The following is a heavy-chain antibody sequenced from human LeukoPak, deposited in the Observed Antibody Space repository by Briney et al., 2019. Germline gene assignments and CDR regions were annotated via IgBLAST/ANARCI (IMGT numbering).Heavy chain of an antibody. D-gene: IGHD2-15*01. J-gene: IGHJ4*02. CDR3: ARLNGYCSGGSCYWGDY. CDR1: GYTFTGYY. Sequence: GASVKVSCKASGYTFTGYYMHWVRQAPGQGLEWMGWINPNSGGTNYAQKFQGRVTMTRDTSISTAYMELSRLRSDDTAVYYCARLNGYCSGGSCYWGDYWGQGTLVTVSS. CDR2: INPNSGGT. V-gene: IGHV1-2*02.